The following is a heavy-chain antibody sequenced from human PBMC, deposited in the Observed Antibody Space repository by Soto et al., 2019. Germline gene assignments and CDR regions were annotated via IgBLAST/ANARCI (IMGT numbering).Heavy chain of an antibody. J-gene: IGHJ6*02. D-gene: IGHD3-22*01. CDR3: ATLVGSRYSPYYYGMDV. CDR1: GYTFTSYA. CDR2: INAGNGNT. Sequence: ASVKVSCKASGYTFTSYAMHWVRQAPGQRLEWMGWINAGNGNTKYSQKFQGSVTITRDTSASTAYMELSSLRSEDTAMYYCATLVGSRYSPYYYGMDVWGQGTTVTVSS. V-gene: IGHV1-3*01.